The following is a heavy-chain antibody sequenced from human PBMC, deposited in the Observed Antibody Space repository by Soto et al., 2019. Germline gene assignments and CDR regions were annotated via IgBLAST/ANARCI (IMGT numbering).Heavy chain of an antibody. V-gene: IGHV6-1*01. J-gene: IGHJ5*02. CDR3: AKGDKLGPKIGYAFNP. Sequence: PSQNRSITCASSGDSVASNTASWNWIRQSPSRGLEWLGRTYFRSKWYNDYAVSVKSRIIIKKDTSNNQFSLQLNSVTPEDTSVYLCAKGDKLGPKIGYAFNPWGQGIMVNVSS. CDR2: TYFRSKWYN. CDR1: GDSVASNTAS. D-gene: IGHD5-12*01.